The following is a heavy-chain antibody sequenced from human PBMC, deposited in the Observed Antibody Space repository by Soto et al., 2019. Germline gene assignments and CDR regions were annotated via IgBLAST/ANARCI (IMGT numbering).Heavy chain of an antibody. V-gene: IGHV1-18*01. CDR2: ISAYNYNT. J-gene: IGHJ5*02. D-gene: IGHD2-15*01. CDR3: ARVVAALGHWFDR. Sequence: QVQLVQSGAEVKKPGASVKVSCKASGYTFTSYGLSWVRQAPGQGLEWMGRISAYNYNTNYAQKLQGRVTMTTDTSTSTVYMELRSLTSDDTAVYYCARVVAALGHWFDRWGQGTLVTVSS. CDR1: GYTFTSYG.